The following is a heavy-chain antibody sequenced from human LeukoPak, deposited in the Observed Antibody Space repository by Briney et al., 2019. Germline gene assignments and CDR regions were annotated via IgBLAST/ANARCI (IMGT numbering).Heavy chain of an antibody. J-gene: IGHJ4*02. CDR1: GFTFDDYA. CDR2: ISWNSGSI. V-gene: IGHV3-9*01. CDR3: AKDTWQWLRDVDY. Sequence: PGGSLRLSCAASGFTFDDYAMHWVRHAPGKGLEWVSGISWNSGSIGYADSVKGRFTISRDNAKNSLYLQMNSLRAEDTALYYCAKDTWQWLRDVDYWGQGTLVTVSS. D-gene: IGHD5-12*01.